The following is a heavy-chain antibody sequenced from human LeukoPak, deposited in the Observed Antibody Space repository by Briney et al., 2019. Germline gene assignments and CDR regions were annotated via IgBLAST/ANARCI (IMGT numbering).Heavy chain of an antibody. CDR1: GGSISNGDYY. J-gene: IGHJ4*02. Sequence: SETLSLTCQVSGGSISNGDYYWSWIRQPAGKGLEWIGRIYSSGSTNYNPSLQSRVTMSVDTSKNQFSLKPSSVTAADTAVYYCARAVPTSYYDYVWGSYRHFDYWGQGTLVTVSS. CDR2: IYSSGST. V-gene: IGHV4-61*02. D-gene: IGHD3-16*02. CDR3: ARAVPTSYYDYVWGSYRHFDY.